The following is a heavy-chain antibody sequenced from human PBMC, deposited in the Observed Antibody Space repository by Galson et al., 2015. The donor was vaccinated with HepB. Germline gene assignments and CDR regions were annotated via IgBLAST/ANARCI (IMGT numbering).Heavy chain of an antibody. Sequence: SLRLSCAGSGFPLRSHWMSWVRQAPGKGLEWVANINQDGNEKYYVDSVRGRFTISRDNAKNSLYLQMNSLRAEDTAVYYCARGHLNWGLDHWGQGTLVTVSS. CDR1: GFPLRSHW. D-gene: IGHD7-27*01. J-gene: IGHJ4*02. CDR2: INQDGNEK. CDR3: ARGHLNWGLDH. V-gene: IGHV3-7*01.